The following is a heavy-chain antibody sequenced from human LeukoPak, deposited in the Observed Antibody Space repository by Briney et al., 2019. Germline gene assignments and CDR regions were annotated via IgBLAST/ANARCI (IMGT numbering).Heavy chain of an antibody. J-gene: IGHJ5*02. CDR1: GYTFTSYG. D-gene: IGHD1-26*01. V-gene: IGHV1-18*01. CDR3: ARIVGAFGGGPDNWFDP. Sequence: ASVKVSCKASGYTFTSYGISWVRQAPGQGLEWMGWISAYNGNANYAQKLQGRVAMTTDTSTSTAYMELRSLRSDDTAVYYCARIVGAFGGGPDNWFDPWGQGTLVTVSS. CDR2: ISAYNGNA.